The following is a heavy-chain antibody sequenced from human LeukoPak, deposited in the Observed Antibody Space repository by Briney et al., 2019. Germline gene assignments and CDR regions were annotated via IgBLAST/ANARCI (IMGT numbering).Heavy chain of an antibody. CDR2: IYHSGST. Sequence: SETLSLTCAVSGGSISSGGYSWSWIRQPPGKGLEWIGYIYHSGSTYYNPSLKSRVTISVDRSKNQFSLKLSSVTAADTAVYYCARAPRRGAFGYFDYWGQGTLVTVSS. V-gene: IGHV4-30-2*01. CDR3: ARAPRRGAFGYFDY. D-gene: IGHD3-16*01. J-gene: IGHJ4*02. CDR1: GGSISSGGYS.